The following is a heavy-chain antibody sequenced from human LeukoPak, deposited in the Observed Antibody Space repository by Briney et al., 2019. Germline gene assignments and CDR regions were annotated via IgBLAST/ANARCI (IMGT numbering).Heavy chain of an antibody. CDR2: IYSGGST. Sequence: GGSLRLSCAASGFTFSSYAMSWVRQAPGKGLQWVSIIYSGGSTFYADSVKGRFTISRDNSKNTLYLQMNSLRAEDTAVYYCARGGSYLSAFDIWGQGTMVTVSS. V-gene: IGHV3-53*01. J-gene: IGHJ3*02. CDR1: GFTFSSYA. CDR3: ARGGSYLSAFDI. D-gene: IGHD1-26*01.